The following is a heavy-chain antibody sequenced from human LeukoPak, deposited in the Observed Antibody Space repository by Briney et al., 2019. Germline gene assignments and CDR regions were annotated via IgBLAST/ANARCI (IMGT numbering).Heavy chain of an antibody. J-gene: IGHJ6*03. CDR1: GYTFTGYY. D-gene: IGHD6-13*01. CDR2: INPNSGGA. CDR3: ARSISSPRPRNYYYYMDV. V-gene: IGHV1-2*02. Sequence: GASVKVSCKASGYTFTGYYMHWVRQAPGQGLEWMGWINPNSGGANYAQKLQGRVTMTTDTSTSTAYMELRSLRSDDTAVYYCARSISSPRPRNYYYYMDVWGKGTTVTVSS.